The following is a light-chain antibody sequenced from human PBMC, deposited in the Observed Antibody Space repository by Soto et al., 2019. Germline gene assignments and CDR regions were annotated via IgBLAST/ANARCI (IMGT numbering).Light chain of an antibody. V-gene: IGLV2-14*01. J-gene: IGLJ1*01. Sequence: QSVLTQPASVSGSPGQSITISCTGTSSDVGGYNYVSWYQQHPGKAPKLMIYEVSNRPSGVSNRISGSKSGNTASLTISGLQAEDEADYYCSSYTSSIFYVFGTGTKVTVL. CDR1: SSDVGGYNY. CDR2: EVS. CDR3: SSYTSSIFYV.